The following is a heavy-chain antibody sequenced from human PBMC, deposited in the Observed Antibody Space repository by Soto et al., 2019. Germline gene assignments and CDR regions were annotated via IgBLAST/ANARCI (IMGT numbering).Heavy chain of an antibody. D-gene: IGHD2-2*01. J-gene: IGHJ6*03. Sequence: GGSLRLSCAASGFTFSDYYMSWIRQAPGKGLEWVSYISSSGSTIYYADSVKGRFTISRDNAKNSLYLQMNSLRAEDTAVYYCARTAEDIVVVPAAYYYYYMDVWGKGTTVTVSS. CDR1: GFTFSDYY. V-gene: IGHV3-11*01. CDR2: ISSSGSTI. CDR3: ARTAEDIVVVPAAYYYYYMDV.